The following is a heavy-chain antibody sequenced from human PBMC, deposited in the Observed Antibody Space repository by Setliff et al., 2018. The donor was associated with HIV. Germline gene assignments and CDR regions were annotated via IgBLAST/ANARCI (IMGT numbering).Heavy chain of an antibody. CDR1: GYSISSGYY. Sequence: PSETLSLTCAVSGYSISSGYYWGWIRQPPGKGLEWIGSIYDSESTYYNPSLKSRVTISVDTSKNQFSLKLSSVTAADTAVYYCAREDYYYYGMDVWGQGTTVTVSS. J-gene: IGHJ6*02. CDR2: IYDSEST. V-gene: IGHV4-38-2*02. CDR3: AREDYYYYGMDV.